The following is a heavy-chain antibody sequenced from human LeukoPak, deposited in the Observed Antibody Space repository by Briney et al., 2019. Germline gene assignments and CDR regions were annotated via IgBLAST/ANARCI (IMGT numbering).Heavy chain of an antibody. CDR1: GYTFTSYD. Sequence: ASVKVSCKASGYTFTSYDINWVRQATGQGLEWMGWMNPNSGNTGYAQKFQGRVTMTRITSISTAYMELSSLRSEDTAVYYCARALGYCSSTSCYADYWGQGTLVTVSS. V-gene: IGHV1-8*01. CDR3: ARALGYCSSTSCYADY. CDR2: MNPNSGNT. D-gene: IGHD2-2*01. J-gene: IGHJ4*02.